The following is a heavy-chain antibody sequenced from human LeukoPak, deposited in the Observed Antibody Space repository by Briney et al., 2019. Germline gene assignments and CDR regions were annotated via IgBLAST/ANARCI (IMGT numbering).Heavy chain of an antibody. J-gene: IGHJ4*02. CDR1: GGSISSSSYY. Sequence: SETLSLTCTVSGGSISSSSYYWGWIRQLPGKGLEWIGSIYYSGSTYYNPSLKSRVTISVDTSKNQFSLKLSSVTAADTAVYYCARGASSSPRWGYWGQGTLVTVSS. CDR2: IYYSGST. V-gene: IGHV4-39*07. D-gene: IGHD6-6*01. CDR3: ARGASSSPRWGY.